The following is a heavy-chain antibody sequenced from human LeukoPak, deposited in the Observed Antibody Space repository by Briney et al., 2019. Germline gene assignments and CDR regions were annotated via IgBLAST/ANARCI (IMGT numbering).Heavy chain of an antibody. CDR2: IKQDGSET. Sequence: GASLRLSCAASGSTFSSYWMNWVRQAPGKGLEWVAKIKQDGSETYYVDSVKGRFSISRDNAKNSLYLQMNSLRAEDTAMYYCASPSYSGGWYYLDYWGQGTLVTVSS. D-gene: IGHD6-13*01. CDR3: ASPSYSGGWYYLDY. CDR1: GSTFSSYW. V-gene: IGHV3-7*01. J-gene: IGHJ4*02.